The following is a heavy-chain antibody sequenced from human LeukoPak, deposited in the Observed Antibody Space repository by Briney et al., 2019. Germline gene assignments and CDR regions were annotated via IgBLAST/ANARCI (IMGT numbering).Heavy chain of an antibody. J-gene: IGHJ4*02. D-gene: IGHD3-10*01. CDR1: GFTFDDYA. V-gene: IGHV3-9*01. CDR3: AKDKHYYGSGTICD. Sequence: GGSLRLSCAASGFTFDDYAMHWVRQAPGKGLEWVSGNSWNSGSIGYADSVKGRFTISRDNAKNSLYLQMNSLRAEDTALYYCAKDKHYYGSGTICDWGQGTLVTVSS. CDR2: NSWNSGSI.